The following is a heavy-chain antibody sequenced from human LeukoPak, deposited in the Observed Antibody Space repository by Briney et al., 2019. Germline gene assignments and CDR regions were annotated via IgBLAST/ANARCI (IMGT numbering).Heavy chain of an antibody. J-gene: IGHJ4*02. CDR2: ISRSSSTI. CDR3: ARIRGGVSGSYYSDY. D-gene: IGHD3-10*01. Sequence: GGSLRLSCAASGFTFSSYEMNWVRQAPGKGLEWVSYISRSSSTIYYADSVKGRFTVARDNANNSLYLQMNSLRDEDTAVYFCARIRGGVSGSYYSDYWGQGTLVTVSP. CDR1: GFTFSSYE. V-gene: IGHV3-48*02.